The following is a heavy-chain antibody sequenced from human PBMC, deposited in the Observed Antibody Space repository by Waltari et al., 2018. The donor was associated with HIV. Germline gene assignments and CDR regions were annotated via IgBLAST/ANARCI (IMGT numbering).Heavy chain of an antibody. V-gene: IGHV3-23*01. J-gene: IGHJ4*02. CDR1: GFTFSAHA. CDR3: AKGRGSYRLNYFDH. D-gene: IGHD3-16*02. Sequence: EVHLLESGGGLVQPGGSLRLSCARSGFTFSAHAMIWVRQAPGRGLEWVSGISDSGITYYTDSVKGRFTISRDNSKDTLYLQINSLRVEDAAIYYCAKGRGSYRLNYFDHWGRGTLVTVSS. CDR2: ISDSGIT.